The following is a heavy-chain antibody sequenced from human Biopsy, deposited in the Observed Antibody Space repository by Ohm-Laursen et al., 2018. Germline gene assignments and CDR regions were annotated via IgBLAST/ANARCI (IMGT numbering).Heavy chain of an antibody. Sequence: SSVKVSCKASGGTFINYAISWVRQAPGQGLEWMGWISAYNGHTKFARMFQDRVTMTTDTSTTTAYMDLRSLRSDDTAVYYCAADINVWNVNYWGQGTQVTVSS. D-gene: IGHD1-1*01. J-gene: IGHJ4*02. CDR3: AADINVWNVNY. CDR1: GGTFINYA. CDR2: ISAYNGHT. V-gene: IGHV1-18*01.